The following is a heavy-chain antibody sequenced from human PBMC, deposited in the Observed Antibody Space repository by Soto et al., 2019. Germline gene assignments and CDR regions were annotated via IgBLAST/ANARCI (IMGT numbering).Heavy chain of an antibody. CDR1: GGSISSYY. CDR2: IYYSGST. D-gene: IGHD5-12*01. Sequence: PSETLSLTCTVSGGSISSYYWSWIRQPPGKGLEWIGYIYYSGSTNYNPSLKSRVTISVDTSKNQFSLKLSSVTAADTAVYYCAGGPDSGYDLDRFDNWGLGTLVTVSS. J-gene: IGHJ4*02. V-gene: IGHV4-59*01. CDR3: AGGPDSGYDLDRFDN.